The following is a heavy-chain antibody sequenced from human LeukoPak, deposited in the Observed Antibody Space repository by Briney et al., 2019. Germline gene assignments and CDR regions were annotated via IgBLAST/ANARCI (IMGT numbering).Heavy chain of an antibody. Sequence: GGSLRLSCAASGLTFSGFGMHWVRQAPGKGLEWVAYIHTDQTIQYYADSVKGRFTISRDNSKNTLYLQMKTLRSEDTAVYYCGYYNSGSYSTPDSWGQGTQVTVSS. CDR2: IHTDQTIQ. J-gene: IGHJ5*01. CDR3: GYYNSGSYSTPDS. D-gene: IGHD3-10*01. V-gene: IGHV3-30*02. CDR1: GLTFSGFG.